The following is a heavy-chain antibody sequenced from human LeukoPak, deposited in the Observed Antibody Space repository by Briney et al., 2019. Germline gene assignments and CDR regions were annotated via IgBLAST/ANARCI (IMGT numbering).Heavy chain of an antibody. CDR3: ATDSDGGSANFDY. V-gene: IGHV1-2*02. CDR2: INPNSGGT. D-gene: IGHD1-26*01. Sequence: GASVKVSCKASGYTLTGYYMHWVRQAPGQGLEWMGWINPNSGGTDYAQKFQGRVTMTRDTSISTAYMELSSLRSEDTAVYYCATDSDGGSANFDYWGQGTLVTVSP. J-gene: IGHJ4*02. CDR1: GYTLTGYY.